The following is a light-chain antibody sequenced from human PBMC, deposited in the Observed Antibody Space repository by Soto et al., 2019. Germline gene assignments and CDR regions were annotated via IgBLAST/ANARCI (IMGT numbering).Light chain of an antibody. V-gene: IGLV1-51*02. CDR1: SSNIGKNY. J-gene: IGLJ3*02. CDR2: ENN. CDR3: GAWDSSLSAVL. Sequence: QSVLTQPPSVSAAPGQKVTIACSGSSSNIGKNYLSWYQQFPGTAPKLLIYENNKRPSGIPDRFSGSKSGTSATLGITGLQTGDEAHYYCGAWDSSLSAVLFGGGTKLTVL.